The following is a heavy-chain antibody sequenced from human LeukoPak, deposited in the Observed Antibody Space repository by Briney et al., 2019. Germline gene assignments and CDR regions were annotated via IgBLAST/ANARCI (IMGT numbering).Heavy chain of an antibody. CDR2: IIPILGIA. Sequence: ASVKVSCKASGVTFSSYAISWVRQAPGQGLEWMGRIIPILGIANYAQKFQGRVTITADKSTSTAYMELSSLRSEDTAVYYCARGQYYYDSSGYCGFDYWGQGTLVTVSS. CDR3: ARGQYYYDSSGYCGFDY. J-gene: IGHJ4*02. V-gene: IGHV1-69*04. CDR1: GVTFSSYA. D-gene: IGHD3-22*01.